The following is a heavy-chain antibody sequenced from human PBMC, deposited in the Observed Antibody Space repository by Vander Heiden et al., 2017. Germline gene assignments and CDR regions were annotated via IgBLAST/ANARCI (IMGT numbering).Heavy chain of an antibody. J-gene: IGHJ6*02. CDR1: VGTFTSYA. CDR3: ASTSITIFGRVSKYYYYGMDV. D-gene: IGHD3-3*01. Sequence: QVQLVQSGAEVKQPGSSLKVCCKASVGTFTSYAIAWVRHAPGQVLEWMGGISPMFGTANYAQKFEGRVTITADESASTAYMELSGLRSEDTAVYYCASTSITIFGRVSKYYYYGMDVWGQGTTVTVSS. CDR2: ISPMFGTA. V-gene: IGHV1-69*01.